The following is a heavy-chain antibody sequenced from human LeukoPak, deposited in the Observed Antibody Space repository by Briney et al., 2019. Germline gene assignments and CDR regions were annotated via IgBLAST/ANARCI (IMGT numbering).Heavy chain of an antibody. Sequence: GRSLLLSCAASGFTFSSYGMHWVRQAPGKGLEWVAVIWYDGSNKYYADSVKGRFTISRDNSKNTLYLQMNSLRAEDTAVYYCARQWGRTTVFDYWGQGTLVTVSS. CDR1: GFTFSSYG. D-gene: IGHD4-17*01. CDR2: IWYDGSNK. CDR3: ARQWGRTTVFDY. V-gene: IGHV3-33*01. J-gene: IGHJ4*02.